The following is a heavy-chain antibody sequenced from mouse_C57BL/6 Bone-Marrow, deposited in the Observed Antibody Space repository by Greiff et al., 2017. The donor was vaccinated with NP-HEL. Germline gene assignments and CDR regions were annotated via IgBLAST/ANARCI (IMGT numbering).Heavy chain of an antibody. CDR1: GFTFSSYA. CDR2: ISDGGSYT. Sequence: EVHLVESGGGLVEPGGSLKLSCAASGFTFSSYAMSWVRQTPEKRLEWVATISDGGSYTYYPDNVKGRFTISRDNAKNNLYLQLSHLKSEDTAMYYCARDRGDAMDYWGQGTSVTVSS. V-gene: IGHV5-4*01. J-gene: IGHJ4*01. CDR3: ARDRGDAMDY.